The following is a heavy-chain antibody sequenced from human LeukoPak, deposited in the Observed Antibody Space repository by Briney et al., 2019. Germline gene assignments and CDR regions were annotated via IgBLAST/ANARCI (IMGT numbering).Heavy chain of an antibody. CDR3: AKELAMIVVVTLGY. CDR1: GFXFNNYA. J-gene: IGHJ4*02. D-gene: IGHD3-22*01. Sequence: GGSLRLSCAASGFXFNNYAISWVRQAPGKGLEWVSGISGSGSNTYYADSVKGRFTISRDKSKNTLYLQMNSLRADDTAVYYCAKELAMIVVVTLGYWGQGTLVTVSS. V-gene: IGHV3-23*01. CDR2: ISGSGSNT.